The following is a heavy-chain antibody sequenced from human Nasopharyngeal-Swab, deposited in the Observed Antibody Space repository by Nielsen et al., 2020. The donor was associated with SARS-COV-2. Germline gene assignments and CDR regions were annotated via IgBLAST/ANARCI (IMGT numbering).Heavy chain of an antibody. D-gene: IGHD1-20*01. J-gene: IGHJ4*02. CDR1: GFTFGNYW. Sequence: GGSLRLSCAASGFTFGNYWMSWVRQAPGKRLEWVANIKEDGSEKDYVDSVKGRFTISRDNIKNSLYLQMNSLRVEDTAVYFCARLPRNNWRLDSWGQRILVTVSS. CDR2: IKEDGSEK. CDR3: ARLPRNNWRLDS. V-gene: IGHV3-7*03.